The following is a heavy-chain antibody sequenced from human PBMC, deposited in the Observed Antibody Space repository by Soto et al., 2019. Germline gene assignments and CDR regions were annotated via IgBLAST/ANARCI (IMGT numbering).Heavy chain of an antibody. CDR1: GGSFSGYY. J-gene: IGHJ4*02. CDR3: ARVADYYDSSGYYYFSFDY. D-gene: IGHD3-22*01. CDR2: INHSGST. V-gene: IGHV4-34*01. Sequence: SETLSLTCAVYGGSFSGYYWSWILQPPGKGLEWIGEINHSGSTNYNPSLKSRVTISVDTSKNQFSLKLSSVTAADTAVYYCARVADYYDSSGYYYFSFDYWGQGTLVTVSS.